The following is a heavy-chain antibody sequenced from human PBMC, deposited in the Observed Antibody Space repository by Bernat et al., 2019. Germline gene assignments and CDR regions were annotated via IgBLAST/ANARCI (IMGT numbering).Heavy chain of an antibody. D-gene: IGHD6-19*01. CDR2: IRSKAYGGTT. J-gene: IGHJ4*02. CDR1: GFTVGDYA. CDR3: TREFRSSGWDTTGFDY. Sequence: EVQLVESGGGLVQPGRSLRLSCTASGFTVGDYAMSWVRQAPGKGLEWVGFIRSKAYGGTTEYAASVKGRFTISRDDSKSIAYLQMNSLKTEDTAVYYCTREFRSSGWDTTGFDYWGQGTLVTVSS. V-gene: IGHV3-49*04.